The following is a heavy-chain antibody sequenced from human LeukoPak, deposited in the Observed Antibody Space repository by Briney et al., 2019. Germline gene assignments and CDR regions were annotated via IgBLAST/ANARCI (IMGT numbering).Heavy chain of an antibody. V-gene: IGHV3-23*01. Sequence: GGSLRLSCAASGFTFSRNVMTWVRQAPGKGLEWVSGISGSGGNTYYADSVKGRFTISRDNSKNTLYLQMNSLRAEDTALYYCAKVDSYYDFWSGPDYYYGMDVWGQGTTVTVSS. CDR1: GFTFSRNV. CDR2: ISGSGGNT. J-gene: IGHJ6*02. D-gene: IGHD3-3*01. CDR3: AKVDSYYDFWSGPDYYYGMDV.